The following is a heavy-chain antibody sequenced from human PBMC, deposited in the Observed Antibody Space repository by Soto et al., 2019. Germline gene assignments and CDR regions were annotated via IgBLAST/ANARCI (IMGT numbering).Heavy chain of an antibody. J-gene: IGHJ4*02. V-gene: IGHV3-53*02. CDR1: GFSVGSNY. Sequence: EVQLVETGGGLIQPGGSLRLSCAASGFSVGSNYMTWVRQSPGKGLEWVSGIYSSGDTDYADYVVGRFSISSNNFTNTMDLQKNNMRAVDAAVYHCAGKSDTGPVTEGVGVWGRGTLVTVSS. D-gene: IGHD3-10*01. CDR2: IYSSGDT. CDR3: AGKSDTGPVTEGVGV.